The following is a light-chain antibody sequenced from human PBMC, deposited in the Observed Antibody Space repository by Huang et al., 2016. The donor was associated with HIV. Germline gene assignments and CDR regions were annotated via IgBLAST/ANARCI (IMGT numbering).Light chain of an antibody. CDR3: QQYSKWPPNT. CDR1: QSVTSN. Sequence: EVVMTQSPAILSVSPGERATLSCRASQSVTSNLAWYQQKPGQAPRLLIYSASTRATGIPARFSGSGSGTEFTLTISSLQSEDFAVYYCQQYSKWPPNTFGQGTKLESK. J-gene: IGKJ2*01. V-gene: IGKV3-15*01. CDR2: SAS.